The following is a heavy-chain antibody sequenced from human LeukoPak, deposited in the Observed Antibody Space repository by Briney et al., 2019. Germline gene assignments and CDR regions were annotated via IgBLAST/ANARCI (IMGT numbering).Heavy chain of an antibody. CDR2: ISYDGSNK. J-gene: IGHJ3*02. CDR1: GFTFSSYG. CDR3: AKTRELRSMFCAFDI. D-gene: IGHD1-26*01. V-gene: IGHV3-30*18. Sequence: PGGSLRLSCAASGFTFSSYGMHWVRQAPGKGLEWVAVISYDGSNKYYADSVKGRSTISRDNSKNTLYLQMNSLRAEDTAVYYCAKTRELRSMFCAFDIWGQGTMVTVSS.